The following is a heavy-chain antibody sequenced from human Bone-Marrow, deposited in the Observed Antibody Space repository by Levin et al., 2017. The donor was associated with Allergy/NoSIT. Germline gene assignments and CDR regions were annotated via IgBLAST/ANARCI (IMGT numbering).Heavy chain of an antibody. Sequence: GGSLRLSCAASGFTFSSYAMHWVRQAPGKGLEYVSAISSNGGSTYYANSVKGRFTISRDNSKNTLYLQMGSLRAEDMAVYYCARVSDSGSYLWWGQGTLVTVSS. J-gene: IGHJ4*02. D-gene: IGHD1-26*01. CDR2: ISSNGGST. V-gene: IGHV3-64*01. CDR3: ARVSDSGSYLW. CDR1: GFTFSSYA.